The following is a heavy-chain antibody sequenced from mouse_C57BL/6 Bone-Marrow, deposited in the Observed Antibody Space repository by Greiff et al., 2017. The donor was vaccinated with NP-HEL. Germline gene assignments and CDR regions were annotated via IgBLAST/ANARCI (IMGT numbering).Heavy chain of an antibody. CDR3: TNDGYYVDAMDY. J-gene: IGHJ4*01. Sequence: VQLQQSGAELVRPGASVKLSCTASGSTFKDYYMHGLKQRPEQGLGWIGGIDPEDGDTEDAPKFHGKATMTADTSSNTAYLQLSSLTSEDTAVYYCTNDGYYVDAMDYWGQGTSVTVSS. CDR1: GSTFKDYY. CDR2: IDPEDGDT. D-gene: IGHD2-3*01. V-gene: IGHV14-1*01.